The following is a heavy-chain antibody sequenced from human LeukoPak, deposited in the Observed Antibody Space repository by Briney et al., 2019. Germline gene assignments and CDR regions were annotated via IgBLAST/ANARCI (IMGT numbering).Heavy chain of an antibody. V-gene: IGHV3-66*02. J-gene: IGHJ6*03. CDR3: ARDGYYGSGSYYNRGNYYYMDV. Sequence: GGSLRLCCAASGFTVSSNYMSWVRQAPGKGLEWVSVIYSGGSTYYADSVKGRFTISRDNSKNTLYLQMNSLRAEDTAVYYCARDGYYGSGSYYNRGNYYYMDVWGKGTTVTVSS. D-gene: IGHD3-10*01. CDR1: GFTVSSNY. CDR2: IYSGGST.